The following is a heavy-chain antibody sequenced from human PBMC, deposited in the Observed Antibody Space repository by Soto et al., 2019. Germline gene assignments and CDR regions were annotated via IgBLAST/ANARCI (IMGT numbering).Heavy chain of an antibody. V-gene: IGHV4-4*02. CDR3: ARQVAAALDGMDV. CDR1: GGSISSNKW. Sequence: SETLSLTCAVSGGSISSNKWWSWVRQSPGKGLEWIGEIYHSGSTNYNPSFKSRVTISVDTSKNQFSLKLSSVTAADTAVYYCARQVAAALDGMDVWGQGTTVTVSS. CDR2: IYHSGST. D-gene: IGHD6-13*01. J-gene: IGHJ6*02.